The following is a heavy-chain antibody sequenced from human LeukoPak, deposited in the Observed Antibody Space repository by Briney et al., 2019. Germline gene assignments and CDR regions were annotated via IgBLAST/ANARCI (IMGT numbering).Heavy chain of an antibody. CDR1: GGSISRSY. Sequence: SETLSLTCSVSGGSISRSYWSWIRQPPGKRLEWIGYNYNSGSTNHNPSLKSRVTISVDTSKNQFSLKLSTVTAADTAVYYCARVIGYCSGGICYSGTWFAPWGQGTLVTVSS. CDR3: ARVIGYCSGGICYSGTWFAP. CDR2: NYNSGST. J-gene: IGHJ5*02. V-gene: IGHV4-59*01. D-gene: IGHD2-15*01.